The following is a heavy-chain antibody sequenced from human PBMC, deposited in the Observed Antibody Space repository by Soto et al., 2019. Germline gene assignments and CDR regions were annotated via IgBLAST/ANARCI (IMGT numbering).Heavy chain of an antibody. D-gene: IGHD2-21*02. Sequence: EVQLLESGGGLAQPGGSLRLSCAASAFTFSSYAMSWVRQAPGKGLEWVSAVSGSGDSTYYADSVKGRFTISRDNSHNTLYLQMNSLRAEDTAVYYCAKGRASDCPGCTQDYWGQGTLVTVSS. CDR3: AKGRASDCPGCTQDY. J-gene: IGHJ4*02. V-gene: IGHV3-23*01. CDR2: VSGSGDST. CDR1: AFTFSSYA.